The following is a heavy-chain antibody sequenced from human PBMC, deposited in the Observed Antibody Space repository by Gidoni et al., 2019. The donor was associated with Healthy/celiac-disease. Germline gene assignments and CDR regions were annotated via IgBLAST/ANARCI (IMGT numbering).Heavy chain of an antibody. Sequence: EVQLVESGGGLVKPGRSLRLSCTASGFTFGDYAMSWFRQAPGKGLEWVGFIRSKAYGGTTEYAASVKGRFTISRDDSKSIAYLQMNSLKTEDTAVYYCTRELRYFDWLSVELDYWGQGTLVTVSS. D-gene: IGHD3-9*01. CDR3: TRELRYFDWLSVELDY. V-gene: IGHV3-49*05. CDR1: GFTFGDYA. J-gene: IGHJ4*02. CDR2: IRSKAYGGTT.